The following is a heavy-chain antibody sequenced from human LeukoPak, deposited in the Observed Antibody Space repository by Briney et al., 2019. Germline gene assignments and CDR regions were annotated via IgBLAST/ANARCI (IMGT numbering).Heavy chain of an antibody. CDR1: GGSISSYY. J-gene: IGHJ4*02. Sequence: SETLSLTCTVSGGSISSYYWSWIRQPAGKGLEWIGRIYTSGSTNYNPSLTSRVTMSVDTSKNQFSLKLSPVTAADTAVYYCARVEYSSGWYELDYWGQGTLVTVSS. CDR2: IYTSGST. V-gene: IGHV4-4*07. D-gene: IGHD6-13*01. CDR3: ARVEYSSGWYELDY.